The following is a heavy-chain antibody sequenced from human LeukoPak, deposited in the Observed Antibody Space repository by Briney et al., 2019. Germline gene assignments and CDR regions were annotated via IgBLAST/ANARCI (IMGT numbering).Heavy chain of an antibody. V-gene: IGHV3-48*04. CDR1: GFTFSSNG. D-gene: IGHD3-10*01. CDR2: ISATGGTI. CDR3: ARDRAPYYYGSGSYWGGWFDP. Sequence: GGSLRLSCAASGFTFSSNGMNWVRQAPGKGLEWVSYISATGGTIYYADSVKGRFTISRDNAKNSLYLQMNSLRAEDTAVYYCARDRAPYYYGSGSYWGGWFDPWGQGTLVTVSS. J-gene: IGHJ5*02.